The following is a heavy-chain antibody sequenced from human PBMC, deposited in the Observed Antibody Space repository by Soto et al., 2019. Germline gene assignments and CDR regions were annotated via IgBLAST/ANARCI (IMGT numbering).Heavy chain of an antibody. CDR1: GYTFTSYG. Sequence: QVQLVQSGAEVKKPGASVKVSCKASGYTFTSYGISWVRQAPGQGLEWMGWISAYNGNTNYAQKLQGRVTMTTDTSPSTAYMERRSLRSDDTAVYYCARCREIAVAGTVGWFDPWGQGTMVTVSS. CDR2: ISAYNGNT. D-gene: IGHD6-19*01. V-gene: IGHV1-18*01. CDR3: ARCREIAVAGTVGWFDP. J-gene: IGHJ5*02.